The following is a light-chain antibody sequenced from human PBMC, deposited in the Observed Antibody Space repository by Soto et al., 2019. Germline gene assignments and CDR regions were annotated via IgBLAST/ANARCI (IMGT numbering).Light chain of an antibody. V-gene: IGKV2-28*01. CDR3: MQALQTPPT. CDR2: LGS. J-gene: IGKJ5*01. CDR1: QSLLHSNGYNY. Sequence: DIVMTQSPLSLPVTPGEPASISCRSSQSLLHSNGYNYLDWYLQKPGQSPQLLIYLGSNRASGVPDRFGGSGSVTDFTLKISRVEAEDVGVYYCMQALQTPPTFRQGTRLEIK.